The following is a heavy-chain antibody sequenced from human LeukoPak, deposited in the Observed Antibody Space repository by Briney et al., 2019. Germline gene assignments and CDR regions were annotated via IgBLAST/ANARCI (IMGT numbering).Heavy chain of an antibody. D-gene: IGHD2-15*01. CDR1: GFTFNIYT. CDR2: VGSSSRYI. J-gene: IGHJ3*02. Sequence: GGSLRLSCAASGFTFNIYTMTWVRQAPGKGLEWVSSVGSSSRYIYYADSVKGRFTISRDNDKNSVYLQMNSLRAEDTAVYYCARDCSSSAFDIWGQGTMVTVSS. V-gene: IGHV3-21*01. CDR3: ARDCSSSAFDI.